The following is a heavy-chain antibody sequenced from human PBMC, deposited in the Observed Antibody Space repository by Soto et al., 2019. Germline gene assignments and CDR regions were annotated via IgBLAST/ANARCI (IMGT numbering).Heavy chain of an antibody. CDR1: GFTFSSYS. J-gene: IGHJ4*02. V-gene: IGHV3-48*01. CDR2: ISSSSSTI. Sequence: GGSLRLSCAASGFTFSSYSMNWVRQAPGKGLEWVSYISSSSSTIYYADSVKGRFTISRDNSKNTLYLQMNSLRAEDTAVYYCARDPGIAAAGFDYWGQGTLVTVSS. D-gene: IGHD6-13*01. CDR3: ARDPGIAAAGFDY.